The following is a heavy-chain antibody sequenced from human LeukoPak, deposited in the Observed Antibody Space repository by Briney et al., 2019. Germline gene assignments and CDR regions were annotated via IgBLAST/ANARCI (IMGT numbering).Heavy chain of an antibody. CDR3: ARGKWLRSSLDY. D-gene: IGHD5-12*01. J-gene: IGHJ4*02. CDR2: INHSGST. Sequence: TASETLSLTCAVYGGSFSGYYWSWIRQPPGKGLEWTGEINHSGSTNYNPSLKSRVTISVDTSKNQFSLKLSSVTAADTAVYYCARGKWLRSSLDYWGQGTLVTVSS. V-gene: IGHV4-34*01. CDR1: GGSFSGYY.